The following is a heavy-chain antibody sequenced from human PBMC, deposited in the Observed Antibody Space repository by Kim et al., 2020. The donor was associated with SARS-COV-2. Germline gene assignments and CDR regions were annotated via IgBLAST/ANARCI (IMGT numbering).Heavy chain of an antibody. CDR1: GGSFSGYY. V-gene: IGHV4-34*01. CDR2: INHSGST. Sequence: SETLSLTCAVYGGSFSGYYWSWIRQPPGKGLEWSGEINHSGSTNYNPSLKSRVTISVDTSKNQFSLKLSSVTAADTAVYYCARETSPRGGSLRSSGWYVGYWGQGTLVTVSS. J-gene: IGHJ4*02. D-gene: IGHD6-19*01. CDR3: ARETSPRGGSLRSSGWYVGY.